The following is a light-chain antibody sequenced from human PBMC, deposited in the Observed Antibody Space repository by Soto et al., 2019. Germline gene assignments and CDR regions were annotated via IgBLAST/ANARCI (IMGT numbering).Light chain of an antibody. Sequence: QPVLTQPPSASGTPGQRVTISCSGSSSNIGDNAVNWYQQLPGTAPKLLIYSNNQRPSGVPDRFSGSKSGTSASLAISGLQSEDEADYYCATWDDSLNGYVFGTGTQLTVL. CDR3: ATWDDSLNGYV. CDR2: SNN. CDR1: SSNIGDNA. J-gene: IGLJ1*01. V-gene: IGLV1-44*01.